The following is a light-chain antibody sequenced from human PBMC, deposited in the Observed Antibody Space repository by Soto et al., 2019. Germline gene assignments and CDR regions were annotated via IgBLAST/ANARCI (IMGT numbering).Light chain of an antibody. CDR1: SSDVGNYNR. J-gene: IGLJ1*01. CDR2: EVS. Sequence: QSVLTQPPSVSGSPGQSVTISCTGTSSDVGNYNRVSWYQQPPGTAPKLTIYEVSNRPSGVPDRFSGSKSGNTASLTISGLQAEDEADYYCSSFTSSTTYVFGTGTKVTVL. CDR3: SSFTSSTTYV. V-gene: IGLV2-18*02.